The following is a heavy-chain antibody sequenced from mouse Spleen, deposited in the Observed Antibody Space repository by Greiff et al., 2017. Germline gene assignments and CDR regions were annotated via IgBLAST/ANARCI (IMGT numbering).Heavy chain of an antibody. CDR1: GFTFSDYG. V-gene: IGHV5-15*01. Sequence: EVQGVESGGGLVKPGGSLKLSCAASGFTFSDYGMAWVRQAPGKGPEWVAFISNLAYSIYYADTVTGRFTISRENAKNTLYLEMSSLRSEDTAMYYCSRHLATVVADAMDYWGQGTSVTVSS. J-gene: IGHJ4*01. CDR3: SRHLATVVADAMDY. CDR2: ISNLAYSI. D-gene: IGHD1-1*01.